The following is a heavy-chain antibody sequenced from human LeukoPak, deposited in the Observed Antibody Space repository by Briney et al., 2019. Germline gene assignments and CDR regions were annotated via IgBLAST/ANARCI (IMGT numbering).Heavy chain of an antibody. CDR3: ARPSSWYDY. CDR1: GFTFSSYW. D-gene: IGHD6-13*01. Sequence: AGGPLRLSCAASGFTFSSYWMHWVRHAPGKGLVWVSRINSDGSSTSYADSVKGRFTISRDNAKNTLYLQVNSLRAEDTAVYYCARPSSWYDYWGQGTLVTVSS. CDR2: INSDGSST. J-gene: IGHJ4*02. V-gene: IGHV3-74*01.